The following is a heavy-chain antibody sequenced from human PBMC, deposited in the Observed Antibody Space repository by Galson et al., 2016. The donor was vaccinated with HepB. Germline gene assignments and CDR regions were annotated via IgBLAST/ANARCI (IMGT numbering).Heavy chain of an antibody. D-gene: IGHD6-19*01. CDR1: GYTFSSRY. J-gene: IGHJ5*02. Sequence: SVKVSCKASGYTFSSRYIHWVRQAPGQGLEWMGIINPSGGSTKYALKLQGRVTMTRDTSTSTVYMELSSLRSEDTAVYYCARGGLLGIAVAGTWFDPWGQGILVTVSS. CDR3: ARGGLLGIAVAGTWFDP. CDR2: INPSGGST. V-gene: IGHV1-46*04.